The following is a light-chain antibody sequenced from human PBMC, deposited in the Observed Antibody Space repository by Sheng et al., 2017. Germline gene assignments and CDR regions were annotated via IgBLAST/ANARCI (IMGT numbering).Light chain of an antibody. CDR3: QQLNSYPYT. J-gene: IGKJ2*01. CDR1: QGINNC. CDR2: AAS. V-gene: IGKV1-9*01. Sequence: DIQLTQSPSFLSASVGDRVTITCRASQGINNCLACISKKPGKAPNLLIYAASTLQSGVPSRFSGSGSGTEFTLTISSLQPEDFATYYCQQLNSYPYTFGQGTKLEIK.